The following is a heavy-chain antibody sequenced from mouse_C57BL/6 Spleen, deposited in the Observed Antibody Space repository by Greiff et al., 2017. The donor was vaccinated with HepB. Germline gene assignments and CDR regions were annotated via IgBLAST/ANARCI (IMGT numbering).Heavy chain of an antibody. CDR1: GFTFSSYA. J-gene: IGHJ2*01. CDR2: ISDGGSYT. D-gene: IGHD2-3*01. CDR3: ARDWLLHDY. Sequence: EVQRVESGGGLVKPGGSLKLSCAASGFTFSSYAMSWVRQTPEKRLEWVATISDGGSYTYYPDNVKGRFTISRDNAKNNLYLQMSHLKSEDTAMYYCARDWLLHDYWGQGTTLTVSS. V-gene: IGHV5-4*01.